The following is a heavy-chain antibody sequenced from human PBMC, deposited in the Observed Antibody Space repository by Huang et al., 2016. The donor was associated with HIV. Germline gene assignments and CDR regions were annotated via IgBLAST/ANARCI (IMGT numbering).Heavy chain of an antibody. V-gene: IGHV1-69*01. D-gene: IGHD1-26*01. CDR2: ITPIFDKT. CDR1: GGTFSSYV. CDR3: ATGPRGSGSFN. Sequence: SSVKVSCKASGGTFSSYVISWVRQAPGQGLEWMGGITPIFDKTNYAQKFQGRVTIIADESTRTAYMEMSSLRPEDTATYYCATGPRGSGSFNWGQGTLVIVSS. J-gene: IGHJ4*02.